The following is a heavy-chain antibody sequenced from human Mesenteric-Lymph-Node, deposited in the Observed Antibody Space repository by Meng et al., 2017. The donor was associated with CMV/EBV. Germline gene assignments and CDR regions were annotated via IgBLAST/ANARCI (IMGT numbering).Heavy chain of an antibody. CDR3: ARDLTHSYGPHD. Sequence: GESLKISRAASGFTFSSYSMNWVRQAPGKGLEWVSSISSSSSYIYYADSVKGRFTISRDNAKNSLYLQMNSLRAEDTAVYYCARDLTHSYGPHDWGQGTLVTVSS. CDR2: ISSSSSYI. CDR1: GFTFSSYS. V-gene: IGHV3-21*01. J-gene: IGHJ4*02. D-gene: IGHD5-18*01.